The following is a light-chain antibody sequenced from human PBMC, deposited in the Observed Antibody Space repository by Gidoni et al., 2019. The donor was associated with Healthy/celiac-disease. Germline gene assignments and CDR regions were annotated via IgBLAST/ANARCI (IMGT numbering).Light chain of an antibody. J-gene: IGLJ2*01. CDR3: QAWDSSTVV. Sequence: SYELTQPPSVSVSPRQTASITSSGDKLGDKYACWYQQKPGQSPVLVIYQDSKRPSGIPERFSGSNSGNTATLTISGTQAMDEADYYCQAWDSSTVVFGGGTKLTVL. CDR1: KLGDKY. CDR2: QDS. V-gene: IGLV3-1*01.